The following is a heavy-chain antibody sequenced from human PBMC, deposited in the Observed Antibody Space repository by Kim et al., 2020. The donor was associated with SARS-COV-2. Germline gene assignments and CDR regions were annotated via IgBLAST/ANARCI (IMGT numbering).Heavy chain of an antibody. D-gene: IGHD3-3*01. Sequence: ASVKVSCKASGYTFTSYGISWVRQAPGQGLEWMGWISAYNGNTNYAQKLQGRVTMTTDTSTSTAYMELRSLRSDDTAVYYCARDGGRWVRFLEWLFLDYWGQGTLVTVSS. CDR1: GYTFTSYG. V-gene: IGHV1-18*04. CDR2: ISAYNGNT. J-gene: IGHJ4*02. CDR3: ARDGGRWVRFLEWLFLDY.